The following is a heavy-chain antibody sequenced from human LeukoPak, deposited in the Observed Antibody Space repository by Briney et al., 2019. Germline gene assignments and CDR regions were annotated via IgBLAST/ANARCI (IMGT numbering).Heavy chain of an antibody. J-gene: IGHJ3*02. CDR2: INHSGST. CDR3: ARVGWSMPARAFDI. V-gene: IGHV4-34*01. Sequence: SETLSLTCAVYGGSFSGYYWSWIRQPPGKGLEWIGEINHSGSTNYNPSLKSRVTISVDTSKNQFSLKLSSVTAADTAVYYCARVGWSMPARAFDIWGQGTMVTVSS. CDR1: GGSFSGYY. D-gene: IGHD2-8*02.